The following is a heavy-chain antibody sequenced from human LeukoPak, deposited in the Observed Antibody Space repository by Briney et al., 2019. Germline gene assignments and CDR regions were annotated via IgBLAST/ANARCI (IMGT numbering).Heavy chain of an antibody. CDR3: ARGLNASFIYFDY. J-gene: IGHJ4*02. Sequence: SETLSLTCAVYGGSFSGYYWSWIRQPPGKGLEWIGEINHSGSTNHNPSLKSRVTISVDTSKNQFSLKLSSVAAADTAVYYCARGLNASFIYFDYWGQGTLVTVSS. CDR2: INHSGST. CDR1: GGSFSGYY. V-gene: IGHV4-34*01.